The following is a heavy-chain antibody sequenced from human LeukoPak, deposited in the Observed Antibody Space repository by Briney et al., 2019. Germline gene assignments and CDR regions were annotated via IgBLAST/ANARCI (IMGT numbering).Heavy chain of an antibody. CDR3: ARDLAAGGPCNY. CDR1: GFTFSGYW. J-gene: IGHJ4*02. Sequence: PGGSLRLSCAASGFTFSGYWMSWVRQAPGKGLEWVANIKQDGREKYYVDSVRGRFTISRDNAKNSLCLQMDSLRVEDTAVYYCARDLAAGGPCNYWGQGTLVTVSS. D-gene: IGHD6-13*01. V-gene: IGHV3-7*01. CDR2: IKQDGREK.